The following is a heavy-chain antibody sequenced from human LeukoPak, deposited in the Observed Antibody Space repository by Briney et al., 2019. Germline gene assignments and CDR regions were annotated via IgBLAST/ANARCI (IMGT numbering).Heavy chain of an antibody. CDR3: AKSRSVAGHGGDAFDI. J-gene: IGHJ3*02. CDR2: ISWNSGSI. CDR1: GFTFDDYA. V-gene: IGHV3-9*03. Sequence: AGGSLRLSCAACGFTFDDYAMHWVRQAPGKGLEWVSGISWNSGSIGYADSVKGRFTISRDNAKNSLYLQMNSLRAEDMALYYCAKSRSVAGHGGDAFDIWGQGTMVTVSS. D-gene: IGHD6-19*01.